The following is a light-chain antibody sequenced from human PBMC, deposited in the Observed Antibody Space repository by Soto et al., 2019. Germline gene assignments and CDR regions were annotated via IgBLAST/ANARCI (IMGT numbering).Light chain of an antibody. CDR3: QVWDSSTDHVV. CDR2: DDS. V-gene: IGLV3-21*02. Sequence: SYELTQPPSVSVAPGQTARITCGGTNIGSKSVHWYQQKAGQAPVLVVHDDSDRPSGIPERFSGSNSGNTATLTISRVEAGDEADYYCQVWDSSTDHVVFAGGTKLTVL. J-gene: IGLJ2*01. CDR1: NIGSKS.